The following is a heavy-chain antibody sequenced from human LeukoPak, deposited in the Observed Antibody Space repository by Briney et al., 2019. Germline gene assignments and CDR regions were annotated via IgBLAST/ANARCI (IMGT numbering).Heavy chain of an antibody. J-gene: IGHJ4*02. Sequence: SETLSLTCIVSGGSISSYYWSWIRQPPGKGLEWIGYIYSSGSTNYNPSLKSRVTISLDTSKNQFSLKLSSVTAADTAVYYCAGGPTRYYFDYWGQGSLVTVSS. V-gene: IGHV4-59*01. CDR1: GGSISSYY. CDR2: IYSSGST. CDR3: AGGPTRYYFDY.